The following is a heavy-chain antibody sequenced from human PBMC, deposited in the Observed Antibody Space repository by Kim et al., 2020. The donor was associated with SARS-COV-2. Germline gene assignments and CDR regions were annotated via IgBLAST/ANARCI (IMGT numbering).Heavy chain of an antibody. CDR2: INHSGST. J-gene: IGHJ4*02. Sequence: SETLSLTCAVYGGSFSGYYWSWIRQPPGKGLEWIGEINHSGSTNYNPSLKSRVTISVDTSKNQFSLKLSSVTAADTAVYYCARGLQDIVVVVAATLFDYWGQGTLVTVSS. D-gene: IGHD2-15*01. CDR3: ARGLQDIVVVVAATLFDY. V-gene: IGHV4-34*01. CDR1: GGSFSGYY.